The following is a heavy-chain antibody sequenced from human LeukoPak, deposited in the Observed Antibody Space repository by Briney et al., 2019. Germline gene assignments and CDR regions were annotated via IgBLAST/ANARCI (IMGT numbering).Heavy chain of an antibody. CDR3: ARHGRDRYYYYYMDV. J-gene: IGHJ6*03. D-gene: IGHD1-26*01. CDR2: IYYSGST. Sequence: SQTLSLTCTVSGGSISSGGYCWGWLRQHPGKGLEWIGDIYYSGSTNYNPSLKSRVTISVDTSKNQFSLKLSSVTAADTAVYYCARHGRDRYYYYYMDVWGKGTTVTVSS. CDR1: GGSISSGGYC. V-gene: IGHV4-31*03.